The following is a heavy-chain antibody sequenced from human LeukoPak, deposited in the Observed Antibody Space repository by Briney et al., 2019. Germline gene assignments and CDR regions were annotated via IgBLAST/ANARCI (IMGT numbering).Heavy chain of an antibody. Sequence: PSETLSLTCTVSGGSISSYYWSWIRQPPGKGLEWIGYIYYSGSTNYNPSLKSRVTISVDTSKNQFSLNLSSVTAADTAMYYCAKTQMELRWCQAFDIWGQGTMVTVSS. CDR3: AKTQMELRWCQAFDI. D-gene: IGHD1-7*01. CDR2: IYYSGST. V-gene: IGHV4-59*12. CDR1: GGSISSYY. J-gene: IGHJ3*02.